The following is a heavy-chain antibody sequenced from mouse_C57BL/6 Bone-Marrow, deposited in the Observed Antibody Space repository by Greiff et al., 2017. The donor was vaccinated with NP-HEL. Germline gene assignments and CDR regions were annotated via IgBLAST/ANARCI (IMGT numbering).Heavy chain of an antibody. CDR3: ARPYYYGSSPFDY. CDR2: IYPRSGNT. Sequence: VKLMESGAELARPGASVKLSCKASGYTFTSYGISWVKQRPGQGLEWIGEIYPRSGNTYYNEKFKGKATLTADKSSSTAYMELRSLTAEDSAVYFCARPYYYGSSPFDYWGQGTTPTVSS. D-gene: IGHD1-1*01. V-gene: IGHV1-81*01. CDR1: GYTFTSYG. J-gene: IGHJ2*01.